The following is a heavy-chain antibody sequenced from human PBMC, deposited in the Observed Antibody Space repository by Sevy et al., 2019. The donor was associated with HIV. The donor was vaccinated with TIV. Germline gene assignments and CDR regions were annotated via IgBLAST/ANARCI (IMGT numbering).Heavy chain of an antibody. Sequence: GSLRLSCVASGFTFSSYSMNWVRQAPGKGLEWVSSITRTSSYITYADSVKGRFTISRDNAKKSLYLQMNSLRAEDTAVYYCARVGVAGSMGDDYWGQGTLVTVSS. CDR3: ARVGVAGSMGDDY. CDR1: GFTFSSYS. V-gene: IGHV3-21*01. J-gene: IGHJ4*02. CDR2: ITRTSSYI. D-gene: IGHD6-19*01.